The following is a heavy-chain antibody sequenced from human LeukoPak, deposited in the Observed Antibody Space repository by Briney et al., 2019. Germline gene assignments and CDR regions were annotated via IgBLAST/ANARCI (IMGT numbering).Heavy chain of an antibody. V-gene: IGHV1-69*13. CDR3: ARFYCSGGSCYSLRDYYYYGMDV. CDR1: GGTFSSYA. Sequence: ASVKVSCTASGGTFSSYAISWVRQAPGQGLEWMGGIIPIFGTANYAQKFQGRVTITADESTSTAYMELSSLRSEDTAVYYCARFYCSGGSCYSLRDYYYYGMDVWGQGTTVTVSS. J-gene: IGHJ6*02. CDR2: IIPIFGTA. D-gene: IGHD2-15*01.